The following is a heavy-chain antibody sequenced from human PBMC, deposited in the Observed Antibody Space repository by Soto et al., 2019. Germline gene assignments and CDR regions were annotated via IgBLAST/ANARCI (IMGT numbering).Heavy chain of an antibody. D-gene: IGHD3-10*01. CDR3: ARRGGGSGSYSAFDI. Sequence: PSETLSLTCTVSGGSISSSSYYWGWIRQPPGKGLEWIGSIYYSGSTYYNPSLKSRVTISVDTSKNQFSLKLSSVTAADTAVYYCARRGGGSGSYSAFDIWGQGTMVTVSS. J-gene: IGHJ3*02. CDR1: GGSISSSSYY. V-gene: IGHV4-39*01. CDR2: IYYSGST.